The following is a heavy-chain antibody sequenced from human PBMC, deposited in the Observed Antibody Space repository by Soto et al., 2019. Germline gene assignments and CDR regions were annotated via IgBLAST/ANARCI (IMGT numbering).Heavy chain of an antibody. CDR3: ARGDRGAFDL. Sequence: GGSLRLSCAASGFTFSRYCMHWVRQAPGKGLVWVSRIHSDGSSTTYADFVKGRFIISRDNARNTVDLQMNSVRVEDTAVYYCARGDRGAFDLWGQGTVVTVSS. V-gene: IGHV3-74*01. CDR2: IHSDGSST. J-gene: IGHJ3*01. D-gene: IGHD1-26*01. CDR1: GFTFSRYC.